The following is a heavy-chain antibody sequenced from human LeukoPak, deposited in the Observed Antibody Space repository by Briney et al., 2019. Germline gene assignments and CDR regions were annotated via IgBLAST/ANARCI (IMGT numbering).Heavy chain of an antibody. V-gene: IGHV4-59*08. D-gene: IGHD3-3*01. Sequence: PSETLSLTCTVSGCSISPYYWSWIRQPPGKGLEGIGYVSYSGNTNYNPSLKSRVTISVDTCQNKFSLTLTPVTAEATAVYYCARHGNVWSGYYRDYQYYSYMDVWGRGTTDRVPS. CDR1: GCSISPYY. J-gene: IGHJ6*03. CDR3: ARHGNVWSGYYRDYQYYSYMDV. CDR2: VSYSGNT.